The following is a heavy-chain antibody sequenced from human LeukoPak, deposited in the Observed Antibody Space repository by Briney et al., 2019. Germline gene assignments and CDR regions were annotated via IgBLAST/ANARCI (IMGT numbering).Heavy chain of an antibody. CDR3: ARTAKYYYGSKTCYFFDY. V-gene: IGHV4-59*01. Sequence: SETLSLTCTVSGGSISRYYWSWIRQPPGKGLEWIGYISYTGSTTYNSPLKSRVTISLDTSQNQFSLKLTSVTPADTAVYYCARTAKYYYGSKTCYFFDYWGQGTLVTVSS. CDR1: GGSISRYY. D-gene: IGHD3-10*01. J-gene: IGHJ4*02. CDR2: ISYTGST.